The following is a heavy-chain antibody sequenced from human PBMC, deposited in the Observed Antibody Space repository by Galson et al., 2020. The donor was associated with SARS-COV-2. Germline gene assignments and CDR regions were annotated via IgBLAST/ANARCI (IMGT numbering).Heavy chain of an antibody. D-gene: IGHD3-10*01. V-gene: IGHV4-30-2*01. Sequence: ASETLSLTCAVSGGSISSGGYSWSWIWQPPGKGLEWIGYIYHSGSTYYNPSLKSRVTISVDRSKNQFSLKLSSVTAADTAVYYCAVYGSDQFDYWGQGTLVTVSS. J-gene: IGHJ4*02. CDR1: GGSISSGGYS. CDR3: AVYGSDQFDY. CDR2: IYHSGST.